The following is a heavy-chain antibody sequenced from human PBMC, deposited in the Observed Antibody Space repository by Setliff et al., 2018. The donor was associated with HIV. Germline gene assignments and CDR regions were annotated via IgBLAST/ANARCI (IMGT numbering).Heavy chain of an antibody. J-gene: IGHJ4*02. CDR2: ISIYDGSEK. Sequence: GGSLRLSCAASGFTFTTYAMHWVRQAPGKGLEWVAVISIYDGSEKYYADSVKGRFTISRDNSKNMLYLQMNSLRAEDTAVYYCARDLSSGWYGVLNYWGQGTLVTVSS. CDR1: GFTFTTYA. V-gene: IGHV3-30*04. D-gene: IGHD6-19*01. CDR3: ARDLSSGWYGVLNY.